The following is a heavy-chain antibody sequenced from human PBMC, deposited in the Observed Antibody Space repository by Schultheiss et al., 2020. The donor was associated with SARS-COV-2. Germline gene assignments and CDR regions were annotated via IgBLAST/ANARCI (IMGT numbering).Heavy chain of an antibody. J-gene: IGHJ4*02. CDR3: ARASGIAVAGFDY. CDR1: GYTLTELS. V-gene: IGHV3-30-3*01. Sequence: GESLKISCKVSGYTLTELSMHWVRQAPGKGLEWVAVISYDGSNKYYADSVKGRFTISRDNAKNSLYLQMNSLRAEDTAVYYCARASGIAVAGFDYWGQGTLVTVSS. CDR2: ISYDGSNK. D-gene: IGHD6-19*01.